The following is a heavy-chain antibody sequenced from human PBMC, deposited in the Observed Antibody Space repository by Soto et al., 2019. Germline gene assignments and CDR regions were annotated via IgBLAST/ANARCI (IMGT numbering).Heavy chain of an antibody. CDR2: ISYDGSNK. D-gene: IGHD2-15*01. J-gene: IGHJ4*02. CDR3: ARDRVVFFDY. V-gene: IGHV3-30-3*01. CDR1: GFTFSSYA. Sequence: QVQLVESGGGVVQPGRSLRLSCAASGFTFSSYAMHWVRQAPGKGLECVAVISYDGSNKYYADSVKGRFTISRDNSKNTLYLQMNSLRAEDTAVYYCARDRVVFFDYWGQGTLVTVSS.